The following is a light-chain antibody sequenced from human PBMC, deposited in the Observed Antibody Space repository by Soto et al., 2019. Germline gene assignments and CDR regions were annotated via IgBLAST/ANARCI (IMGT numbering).Light chain of an antibody. CDR2: DAS. J-gene: IGKJ1*01. V-gene: IGKV3-15*01. CDR3: QQYDSRPHT. CDR1: QSTRTT. Sequence: EIVMTQSPGTLSVSPGERATLSCRASQSTRTTLAWYQLKPGQSPRLLIFDASTTATGIPARFSGTGSGTEFTLTISSLQSEDFAVYYCQQYDSRPHTFGQGTKVEIK.